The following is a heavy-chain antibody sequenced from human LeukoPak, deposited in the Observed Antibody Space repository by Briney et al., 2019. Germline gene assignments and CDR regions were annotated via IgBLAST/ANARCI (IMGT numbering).Heavy chain of an antibody. CDR1: GGSISNYY. Sequence: SETLSLTCTVSGGSISNYYWSWVRQPPGKGLEWIGYIYDRLRTSYNPSLKSQVTISVDTSKNQFSLELRSVTAADTAVYYCARLKTWGGTQPYDYWGQGTLVTVSS. CDR3: ARLKTWGGTQPYDY. V-gene: IGHV4-59*08. J-gene: IGHJ4*02. D-gene: IGHD2-21*01. CDR2: IYDRLRT.